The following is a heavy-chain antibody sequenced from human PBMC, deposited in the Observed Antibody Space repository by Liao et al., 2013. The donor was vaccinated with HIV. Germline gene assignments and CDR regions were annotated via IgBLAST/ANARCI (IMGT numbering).Heavy chain of an antibody. J-gene: IGHJ4*02. CDR3: AVGSSWYNGWVY. CDR2: IYYSGST. CDR1: GGSISSSSYY. V-gene: IGHV4-39*07. D-gene: IGHD6-13*01. Sequence: QLQLQESGPGLVKPSETLSLTCTVSGGSISSSSYYWGWIRQPPGKGLEWIGSIYYSGSTYYNPSLKSRVTKSVDTSKNQFSLKLSSVTAADTAVYYCAVGSSWYNGWVYWGQGTLVTVSS.